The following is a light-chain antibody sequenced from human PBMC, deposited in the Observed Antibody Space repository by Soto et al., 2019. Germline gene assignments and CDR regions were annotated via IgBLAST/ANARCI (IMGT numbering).Light chain of an antibody. V-gene: IGKV3-11*01. CDR2: DAS. CDR1: QSVSSY. J-gene: IGKJ4*01. CDR3: QQRGNWPLT. Sequence: EIEVTQSPSTLSLSPGSRATLPCRASQSVSSYLAWYQQKHGQAPRLLIYDASNRATGIPARFSGSGYGTDFNLTISSLETEDFAVYYCQQRGNWPLTFGGGTKVDIK.